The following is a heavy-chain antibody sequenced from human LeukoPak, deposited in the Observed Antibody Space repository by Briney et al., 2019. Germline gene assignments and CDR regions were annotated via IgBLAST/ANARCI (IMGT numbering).Heavy chain of an antibody. CDR3: TRAQSLYCGGDCYSDY. CDR2: IRNKASGGTT. D-gene: IGHD2-21*02. CDR1: GFTFGDYS. Sequence: GGSLRLSCKASGFTFGDYSMTWFRQAPGKGLEWVSFIRNKASGGTTEHAASVRGRFNISRDDSKSIAYLQMNSLKAEDTAVYYCTRAQSLYCGGDCYSDYWGQGTLVTVSS. V-gene: IGHV3-49*03. J-gene: IGHJ4*02.